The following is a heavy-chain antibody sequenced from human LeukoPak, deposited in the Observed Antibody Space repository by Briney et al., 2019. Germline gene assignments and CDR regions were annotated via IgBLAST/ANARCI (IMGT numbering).Heavy chain of an antibody. CDR3: ARGRNIEMTTMGGGSDY. CDR2: LNPNSGDT. V-gene: IGHV1-2*02. CDR1: GYTFTDYY. Sequence: AASVKVSCKASGYTFTDYYMHWVRQAPGQGLEWMGWLNPNSGDTNYAQKFQGRVSMTRDTSISSAYMDLSDLRSDDTAVYYCARGRNIEMTTMGGGSDYWGQGTLVTDSS. J-gene: IGHJ4*02. D-gene: IGHD5-24*01.